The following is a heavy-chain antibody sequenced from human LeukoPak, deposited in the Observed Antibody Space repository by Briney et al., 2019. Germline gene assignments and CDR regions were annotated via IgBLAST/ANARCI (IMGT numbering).Heavy chain of an antibody. CDR2: IYPGDSDT. CDR3: ARPASTPPAYFDY. V-gene: IGHV5-51*01. J-gene: IGHJ4*02. Sequence: GESLKIFCKGSGYSFTSYWIGWVRQMPGKGLEWMGIIYPGDSDTRYSPSFQGQVTISADKSISTAYLQWSSLKASDTAMYYCARPASTPPAYFDYWGQGTLVTVSS. D-gene: IGHD5/OR15-5a*01. CDR1: GYSFTSYW.